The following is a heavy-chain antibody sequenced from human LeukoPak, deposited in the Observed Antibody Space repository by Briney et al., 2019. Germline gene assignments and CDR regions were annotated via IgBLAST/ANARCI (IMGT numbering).Heavy chain of an antibody. V-gene: IGHV4-4*07. CDR3: ARELQTVAGTLPTGVFDY. Sequence: SETLSLTCTVSGGSISSYYWSWIRQPAVKGLEWIGRIYTSGSTNYNPSLKSRVTMSVDTSKNQFSLKLSSVTAADTAVYYCARELQTVAGTLPTGVFDYWGQGTLVTVSS. J-gene: IGHJ4*02. D-gene: IGHD6-19*01. CDR2: IYTSGST. CDR1: GGSISSYY.